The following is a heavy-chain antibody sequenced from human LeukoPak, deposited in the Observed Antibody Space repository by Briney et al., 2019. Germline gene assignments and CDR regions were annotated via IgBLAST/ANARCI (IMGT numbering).Heavy chain of an antibody. CDR3: ARSTPIDYEYVWGMGY. J-gene: IGHJ4*02. CDR1: GFTFSSYS. CDR2: ISSSSSYI. D-gene: IGHD3-16*01. Sequence: GGSLRLSCAASGFTFSSYSMNWVRQAPGKGLEWVSSISSSSSYIYYADSVKGRFTISRDNAKNSLYLQMNSLRAEDTAVYYCARSTPIDYEYVWGMGYWGQGTLVTVSS. V-gene: IGHV3-21*01.